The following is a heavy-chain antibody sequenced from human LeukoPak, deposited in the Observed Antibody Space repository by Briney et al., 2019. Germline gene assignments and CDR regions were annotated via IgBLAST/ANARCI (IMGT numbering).Heavy chain of an antibody. J-gene: IGHJ4*02. CDR2: ISSNGGST. D-gene: IGHD4-17*01. CDR3: ATTVTGMMDY. V-gene: IGHV3-64*01. Sequence: GGSLRLSCAASGFTFSSYAMHWVRQAPGKGLEYVSAISSNGGSTYYANSVKGRFTISRDNSKNTLYLQMGSLRAEDMAVYYCATTVTGMMDYWGQGTLATVSS. CDR1: GFTFSSYA.